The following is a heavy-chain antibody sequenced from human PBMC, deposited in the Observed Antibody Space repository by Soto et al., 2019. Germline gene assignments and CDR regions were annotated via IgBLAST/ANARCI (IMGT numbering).Heavy chain of an antibody. D-gene: IGHD1-26*01. V-gene: IGHV2-5*02. CDR3: AHAYGGRSLY. CDR1: GFSLTTDRVG. CDR2: IYWDDSK. Sequence: QITLKESGPTLVKPTQTLTLTCTFSGFSLTTDRVGVGWIRQPPGEALEWLAVIYWDDSKTYRPSMESRLTIPKDTSNNQVALTMANMASLDTATYYCAHAYGGRSLYWGQGTLVTVSS. J-gene: IGHJ4*02.